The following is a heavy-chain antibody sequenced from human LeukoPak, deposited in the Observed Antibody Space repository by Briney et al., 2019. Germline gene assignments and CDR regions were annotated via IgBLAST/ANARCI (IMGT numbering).Heavy chain of an antibody. V-gene: IGHV3-30*04. CDR3: ARVGYDYNWYDAFDI. CDR1: AFTFSGYS. J-gene: IGHJ3*02. Sequence: GGSLRLSCAVSAFTFSGYSMHWVRQAPGKRLEWVAFISHDGSNKYCADSLKGRFTISRDNSKNTLFLQMNSLRPEDTAVYYCARVGYDYNWYDAFDIWGQGTMVTVSS. CDR2: ISHDGSNK. D-gene: IGHD1-1*01.